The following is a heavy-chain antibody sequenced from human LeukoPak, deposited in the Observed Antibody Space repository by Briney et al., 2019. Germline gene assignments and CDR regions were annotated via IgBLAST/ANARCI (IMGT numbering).Heavy chain of an antibody. CDR1: GGSISTSNYY. CDR2: IFYSGST. J-gene: IGHJ4*02. CDR3: ARQGQQNFIDY. D-gene: IGHD6-13*01. Sequence: PSETLSLTCTVSGGSISTSNYYWGWIRQPPGKGLEWIGNIFYSGSTYYNPSLKSRVTISVDTSKNQFSLKLSSVTAADTAVYYCARQGQQNFIDYWGQGTLVTVSS. V-gene: IGHV4-39*01.